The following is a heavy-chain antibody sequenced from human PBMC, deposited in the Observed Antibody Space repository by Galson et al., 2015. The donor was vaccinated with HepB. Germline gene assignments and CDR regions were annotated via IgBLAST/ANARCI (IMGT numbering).Heavy chain of an antibody. Sequence: SLRLSCAASGLAFSEYYMSWIRQAPGKGLEWVSYISSSTYTKYADPVKGRFTISRDNAKNSVYLQMNSLRAEDTAVYYCARARNRGGYSGYDFGYWGQGTLVTVS. CDR2: ISSSTYT. CDR1: GLAFSEYY. V-gene: IGHV3-11*06. CDR3: ARARNRGGYSGYDFGY. D-gene: IGHD5-12*01. J-gene: IGHJ4*02.